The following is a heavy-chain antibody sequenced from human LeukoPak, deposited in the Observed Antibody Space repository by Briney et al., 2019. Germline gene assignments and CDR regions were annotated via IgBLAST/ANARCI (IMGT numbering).Heavy chain of an antibody. CDR2: ISGSDVST. Sequence: GGSLRLSCVASGFTFRHYAMSWVRQALGKGLEWVSSISGSDVSTYYADSVKGRFTISRDNSKNTLYLQMNSLRAEDTAVYYCARDSHCSSTSCYLGDLDYWGQGTLVTVSS. J-gene: IGHJ4*02. CDR3: ARDSHCSSTSCYLGDLDY. V-gene: IGHV3-23*01. CDR1: GFTFRHYA. D-gene: IGHD2-2*01.